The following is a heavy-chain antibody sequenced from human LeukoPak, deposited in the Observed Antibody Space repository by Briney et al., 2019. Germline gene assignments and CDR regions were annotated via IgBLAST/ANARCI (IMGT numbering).Heavy chain of an antibody. CDR1: GFTFSTYG. J-gene: IGHJ4*02. CDR3: PRGGLTIAEATTSWYLDY. Sequence: GRSLRLSCAASGFTFSTYGMHWVRQAQGKGLEWVALTWNDGSNKNYADSVKGRFTISRDNSKNTLYLQMNSLSGEDTAVYLCPRGGLTIAEATTSWYLDYWGRGTLVTVSS. CDR2: TWNDGSNK. V-gene: IGHV3-33*01. D-gene: IGHD1-26*01.